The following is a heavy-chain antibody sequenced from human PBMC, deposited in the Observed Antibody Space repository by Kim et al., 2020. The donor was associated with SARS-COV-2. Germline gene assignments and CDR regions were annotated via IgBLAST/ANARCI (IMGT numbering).Heavy chain of an antibody. D-gene: IGHD5-12*01. Sequence: HPSLKSRVTISLDTAKNQFSRKLSSGTAADTAVYYCARVNGPKLATIDYWGQGTLVTVSS. J-gene: IGHJ4*02. V-gene: IGHV4-31*02. CDR3: ARVNGPKLATIDY.